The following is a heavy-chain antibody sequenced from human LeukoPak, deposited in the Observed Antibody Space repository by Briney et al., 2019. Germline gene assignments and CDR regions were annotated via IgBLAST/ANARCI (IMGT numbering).Heavy chain of an antibody. CDR2: VYYSGGT. CDR3: ARVGTPMVTVDY. J-gene: IGHJ4*02. V-gene: IGHV4-59*01. CDR1: GGSISSYH. D-gene: IGHD5-18*01. Sequence: PSETLSLTCTVSGGSISSYHWSWIRQPPGKGLEWIRYVYYSGGTNYNPSLKSRVTISVDMSKNQFSLKLSSVAAADTAVYYCARVGTPMVTVDYWGQGTLVTVSS.